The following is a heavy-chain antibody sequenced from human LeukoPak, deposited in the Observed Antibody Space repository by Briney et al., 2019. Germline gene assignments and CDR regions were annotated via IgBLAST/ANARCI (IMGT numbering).Heavy chain of an antibody. Sequence: ASVKVSCKASGGTFSSYAISWVRQAPGQGLEWMGRIIPILGIANYAQKSQGRVTITADKSTSTAYMELSSLRSEDTAVYYCARERLYSSGWYGYWGQGTLVTVSS. CDR1: GGTFSSYA. CDR2: IIPILGIA. V-gene: IGHV1-69*04. J-gene: IGHJ4*02. CDR3: ARERLYSSGWYGY. D-gene: IGHD6-19*01.